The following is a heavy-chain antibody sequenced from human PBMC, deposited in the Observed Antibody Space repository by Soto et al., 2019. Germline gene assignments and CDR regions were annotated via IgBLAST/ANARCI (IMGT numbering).Heavy chain of an antibody. D-gene: IGHD2-15*01. CDR3: ARDATPEDDYYFDY. CDR2: ISSSSSTI. J-gene: IGHJ4*02. CDR1: GFTFSSYS. V-gene: IGHV3-48*02. Sequence: EVQLVESGGGLVQPGGSLRLSCAASGFTFSSYSMNWVRQAPGKGLEWVSYISSSSSTIYYADSVKGRFTISRDNAKNSLYLKMNSLRDEDTAVYYCARDATPEDDYYFDYWGQGTLVTVSS.